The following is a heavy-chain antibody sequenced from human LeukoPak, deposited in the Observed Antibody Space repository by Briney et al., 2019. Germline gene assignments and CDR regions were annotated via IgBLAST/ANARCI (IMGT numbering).Heavy chain of an antibody. D-gene: IGHD3-9*01. J-gene: IGHJ4*02. CDR1: GFTFSSYA. V-gene: IGHV3-23*01. CDR3: AKDPRVLRYFDWLLSDY. Sequence: GGSLRLSCAASGFTFSSYAMSWVRQAPGKGLEWVSAISGSGGSTYYADSVKGRLTISRDNSKNTLYLQMNSLRAEDTAVHYCAKDPRVLRYFDWLLSDYWGQGTLVTVSS. CDR2: ISGSGGST.